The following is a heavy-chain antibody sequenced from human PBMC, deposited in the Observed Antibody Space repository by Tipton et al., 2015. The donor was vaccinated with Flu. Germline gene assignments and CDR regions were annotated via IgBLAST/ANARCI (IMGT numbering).Heavy chain of an antibody. D-gene: IGHD5-12*01. V-gene: IGHV3-48*02. CDR3: ARGGYGPTY. CDR1: GFGFSSYN. CDR2: ISTSSRVI. J-gene: IGHJ4*02. Sequence: VQLVQSGGGLVQPGGSLRLSCAASGFGFSSYNMNWVRQAPGKGLEWVSFISTSSRVISYADSVKGRFTISRDNAKNSLYLQMNSLRDEDTAVYYCARGGYGPTYWGQGTLVTVSS.